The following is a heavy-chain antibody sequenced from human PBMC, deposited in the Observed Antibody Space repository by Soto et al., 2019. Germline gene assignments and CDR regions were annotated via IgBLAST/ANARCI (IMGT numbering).Heavy chain of an antibody. CDR2: IYWDDDK. D-gene: IGHD3-10*01. CDR1: GFSHTTSGVG. V-gene: IGHV2-5*02. J-gene: IGHJ4*02. Sequence: QITLKESGPTLVRPTQTLTLTCTFSGFSHTTSGVGVGWIRQPPGKALEWLAVIYWDDDKRYSSSLNSRLTITKDTSKNQVVLTMTNMDPVDTATYYCAHHPYYGLGSYSFDYWGQGTLVTVSS. CDR3: AHHPYYGLGSYSFDY.